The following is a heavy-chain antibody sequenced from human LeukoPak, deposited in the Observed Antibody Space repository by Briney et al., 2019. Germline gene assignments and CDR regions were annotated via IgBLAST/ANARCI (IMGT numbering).Heavy chain of an antibody. D-gene: IGHD3-9*01. CDR2: INPNSGGT. CDR1: GYTLTELS. Sequence: ASVKVSCKVSGYTLTELSMHWVRQAPGQGLEWMGWINPNSGGTNYAQKFQGRVTMTRDTSISTAYMELSRLRSDDTAVYYCARGHYDILTGYLPLSNYWGQGTLVTVSS. J-gene: IGHJ4*02. V-gene: IGHV1-2*02. CDR3: ARGHYDILTGYLPLSNY.